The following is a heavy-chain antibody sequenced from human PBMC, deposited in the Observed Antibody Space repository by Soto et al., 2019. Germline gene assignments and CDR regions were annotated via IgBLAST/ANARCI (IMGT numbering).Heavy chain of an antibody. CDR2: IDHSGRT. V-gene: IGHV4-34*01. CDR3: GSARWDY. D-gene: IGHD2-15*01. CDR1: GGSFSANY. J-gene: IGHJ4*02. Sequence: SETLSLTCAVYGGSFSANYWSWVRQPPGKGLEWIGEIDHSGRTNYNPSLKSRVTISVDTSNNHFYLTLTSVTAADTAFYYCGSARWDYWGQGTLVTVSS.